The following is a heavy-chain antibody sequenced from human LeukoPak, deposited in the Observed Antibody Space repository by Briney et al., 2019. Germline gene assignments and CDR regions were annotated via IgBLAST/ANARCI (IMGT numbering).Heavy chain of an antibody. CDR2: TSAYNGNT. CDR3: ARWGGYYDSSGQLDY. CDR1: GYTFTSYG. V-gene: IGHV1-18*01. J-gene: IGHJ4*02. D-gene: IGHD3-22*01. Sequence: ASVKVSCKASGYTFTSYGISWVRQAPGQGLEWMGWTSAYNGNTNYAQKLQGRVTMTTDTSTSTAYMELRSLRSDDTAVYYCARWGGYYDSSGQLDYWGQGTLVTVSS.